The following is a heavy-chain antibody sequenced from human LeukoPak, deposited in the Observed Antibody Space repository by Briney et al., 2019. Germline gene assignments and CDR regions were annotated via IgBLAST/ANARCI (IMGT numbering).Heavy chain of an antibody. D-gene: IGHD1-7*01. CDR1: GGTFSSYA. Sequence: SVKVSCKASGGTFSSYAISWVRQAPGQGLEWMGGIIPIFGTANYAQKFQGRVTITADDSTSTAYMELSSLRSEDTAVYYCAREEGLTGTSKPGDYWGQGTLVTVSS. CDR2: IIPIFGTA. V-gene: IGHV1-69*13. CDR3: AREEGLTGTSKPGDY. J-gene: IGHJ4*02.